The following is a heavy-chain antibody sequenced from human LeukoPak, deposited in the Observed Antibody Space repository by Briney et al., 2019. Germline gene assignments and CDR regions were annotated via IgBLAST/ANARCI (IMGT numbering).Heavy chain of an antibody. CDR3: ARDLGERGSYGMDV. D-gene: IGHD3-10*01. J-gene: IGHJ6*02. V-gene: IGHV1-18*01. Sequence: GASVKVSCKASGYTFTSYGISWVRQAPGQGLEWMGWISAYNGNTNYAQKFQGRVTITADESTSTAYMELSSLRSEDTAVYYCARDLGERGSYGMDVWGQGTTVTVSS. CDR2: ISAYNGNT. CDR1: GYTFTSYG.